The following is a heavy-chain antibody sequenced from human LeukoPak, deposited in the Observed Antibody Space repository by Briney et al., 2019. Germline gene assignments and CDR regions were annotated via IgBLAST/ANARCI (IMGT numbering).Heavy chain of an antibody. CDR2: INTNTGNP. J-gene: IGHJ5*02. D-gene: IGHD2-15*01. CDR1: GYTFTSYY. Sequence: ASVKVSCKASGYTFTSYYMHWVRQAPGQGLEWMGWINTNTGNPTYAQGFTGRFVFSLDTSVSTAYLQINSLKAEDTAVYYCARVLGFCSGGSCYSHWFDPWGQGTLVTVSS. CDR3: ARVLGFCSGGSCYSHWFDP. V-gene: IGHV7-4-1*02.